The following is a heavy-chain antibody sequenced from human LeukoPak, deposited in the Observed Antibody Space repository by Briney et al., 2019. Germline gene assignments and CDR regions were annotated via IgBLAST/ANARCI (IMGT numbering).Heavy chain of an antibody. Sequence: GGSLRLSCAASGFTLSSYAMSWVRQAPGKGLEWVSAISGSGGSTYYADSVKGRFTISRDNSKNTLYLQMNSLRAEDTAVYYCAKATYYYDSSGYWRYFDPWGQGTLVTVSS. CDR1: GFTLSSYA. V-gene: IGHV3-23*01. CDR3: AKATYYYDSSGYWRYFDP. D-gene: IGHD3-22*01. CDR2: ISGSGGST. J-gene: IGHJ5*02.